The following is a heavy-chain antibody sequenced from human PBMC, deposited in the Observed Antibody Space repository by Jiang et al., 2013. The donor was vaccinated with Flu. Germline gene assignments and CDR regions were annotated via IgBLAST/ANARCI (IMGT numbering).Heavy chain of an antibody. Sequence: AEVKKPGSSVKVSCKASGGTFSSYAISWVRQAPGQGLEWMGGIIPIFGTANYAQKFQGRVTMTRDTSTSTVYMELSSLRSEDTAVYYCARDDLVSGYSXGYGGISDYWGQGTLVTVSS. CDR3: ARDDLVSGYSXGYGGISDY. V-gene: IGHV1-69*05. D-gene: IGHD5-18*01. J-gene: IGHJ4*02. CDR1: GGTFSSYA. CDR2: IIPIFGTA.